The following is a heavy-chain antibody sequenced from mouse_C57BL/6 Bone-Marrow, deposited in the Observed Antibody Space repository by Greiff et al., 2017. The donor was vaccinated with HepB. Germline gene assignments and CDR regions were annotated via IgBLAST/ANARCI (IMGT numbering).Heavy chain of an antibody. CDR2: IDPENGDT. J-gene: IGHJ2*01. Sequence: VQLQQSGAELVRPGASVKLSCTASGFNIKDDYMHWVKQRPEQGLEWIGWIDPENGDTEYASKFQGKATITADTSSNTSYLQLSSLTSEDTAVYYGTTGVYFGSSFDYWGQGTTLTVSS. CDR3: TTGVYFGSSFDY. V-gene: IGHV14-4*01. CDR1: GFNIKDDY. D-gene: IGHD1-1*01.